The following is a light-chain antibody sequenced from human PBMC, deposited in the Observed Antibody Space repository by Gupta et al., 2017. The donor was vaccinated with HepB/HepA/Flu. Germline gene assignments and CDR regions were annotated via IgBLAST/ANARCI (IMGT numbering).Light chain of an antibody. Sequence: AIRMTQSPSSFSASTGDRVTITCRASQGISSYLAWYQQKPGKAPELLIYGASTLQTGVPSRFSGSGSGTDFTLTISCLQSEDFATYYCQQDDSYPRTFGQGTKVEI. J-gene: IGKJ1*01. CDR3: QQDDSYPRT. CDR1: QGISSY. CDR2: GAS. V-gene: IGKV1-8*01.